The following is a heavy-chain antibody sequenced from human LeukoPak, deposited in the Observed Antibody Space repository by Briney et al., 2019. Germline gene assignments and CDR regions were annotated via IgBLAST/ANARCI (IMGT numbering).Heavy chain of an antibody. CDR3: ARDRSTVVTPGNWFDP. D-gene: IGHD4-23*01. J-gene: IGHJ5*02. V-gene: IGHV1-3*03. CDR1: GYTFTSYA. CDR2: INAGNGNT. Sequence: ASVKVSCKASGYTFTSYAMHWVRQAPGQRLEWMGWINAGNGNTKYSQEFQGRVTMTRDMSTSTVYMELSSLRSEDTAVYYCARDRSTVVTPGNWFDPWGQGTLVTVSS.